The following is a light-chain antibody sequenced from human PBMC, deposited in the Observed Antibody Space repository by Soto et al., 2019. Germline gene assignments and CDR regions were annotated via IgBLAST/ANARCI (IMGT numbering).Light chain of an antibody. J-gene: IGKJ1*01. V-gene: IGKV3-11*01. Sequence: EIVLTQSPATLSLSPGERATLSCRASQSVSSYLAWFQQKPGQAPRLLIYDVSNRATGIPARFSGSGSGTDVTLTITSLEPEDFAVYYCQQRSNLPRTFGQGTKVEIK. CDR1: QSVSSY. CDR3: QQRSNLPRT. CDR2: DVS.